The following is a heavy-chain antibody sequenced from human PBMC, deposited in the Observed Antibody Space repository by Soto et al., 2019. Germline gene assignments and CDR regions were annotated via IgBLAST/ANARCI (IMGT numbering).Heavy chain of an antibody. V-gene: IGHV4-59*01. CDR2: IYYSGST. CDR3: ARGYYFDTSGPLYFQH. CDR1: GGSISSSY. D-gene: IGHD3-22*01. J-gene: IGHJ1*01. Sequence: SETLSLTCTVSGGSISSSYWSWIRQPPGKGLEWIGYIYYSGSTDYNPSLKSRVSISIDTSENQFSLKLSSVTATDTAVYYCARGYYFDTSGPLYFQHRGQGTLVTVSS.